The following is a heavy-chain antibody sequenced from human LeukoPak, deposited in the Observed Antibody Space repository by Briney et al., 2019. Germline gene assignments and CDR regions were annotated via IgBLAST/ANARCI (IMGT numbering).Heavy chain of an antibody. CDR2: INWNGGST. Sequence: GGSLRLSCAASGFTFDDYGMSWVRQAPGKGLEWVSGINWNGGSTGYAYSVKGRFTISRDNAKNSLYVQMNSLRAEDTALYYCARRLRYYYDSSGRDAFDIWGQGTMVTVSS. CDR1: GFTFDDYG. CDR3: ARRLRYYYDSSGRDAFDI. J-gene: IGHJ3*02. D-gene: IGHD3-22*01. V-gene: IGHV3-20*04.